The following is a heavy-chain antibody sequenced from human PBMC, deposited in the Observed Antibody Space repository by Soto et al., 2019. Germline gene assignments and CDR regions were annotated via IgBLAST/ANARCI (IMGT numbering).Heavy chain of an antibody. Sequence: SETLSLTCTVSGGSISHGDYYWSWIRQPPGKGLEWVGYIYYTGTTYFNPSLKSRLTISIDTSKGQFSLNLSSVTAADTAVYFCARVNGDYDFDYWGQGTLVTVSS. CDR3: ARVNGDYDFDY. J-gene: IGHJ4*02. CDR1: GGSISHGDYY. V-gene: IGHV4-30-4*01. D-gene: IGHD4-17*01. CDR2: IYYTGTT.